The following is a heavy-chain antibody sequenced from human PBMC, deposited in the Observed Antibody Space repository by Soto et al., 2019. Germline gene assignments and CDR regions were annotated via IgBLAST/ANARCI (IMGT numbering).Heavy chain of an antibody. CDR3: ARDWAGTFDY. CDR1: GFTFSSYG. CDR2: IWYDGSNK. Sequence: QVQLVESGGGVVQPGRSLRLSCAASGFTFSSYGMHWVRQAPGKGLEWVAVIWYDGSNKYYADSVKGRFTISRDNSKNTLDLQMNSLRAEDTAVYYCARDWAGTFDYWGQGTLVTVSS. J-gene: IGHJ4*02. D-gene: IGHD6-19*01. V-gene: IGHV3-33*01.